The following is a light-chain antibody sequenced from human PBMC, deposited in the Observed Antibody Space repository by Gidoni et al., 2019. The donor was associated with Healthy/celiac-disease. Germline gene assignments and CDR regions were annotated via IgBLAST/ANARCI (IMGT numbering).Light chain of an antibody. Sequence: EIVFTQSPGTLSLSPGERATISCRSSQSVSSSYLAWYQQKPGQAPRLLIYGASSRATGIPDRFSGSGSGTDFTLTISRLEPEDFAVYYCQQYGSSPPVTFGPGTKVDIK. V-gene: IGKV3-20*01. J-gene: IGKJ3*01. CDR1: QSVSSSY. CDR2: GAS. CDR3: QQYGSSPPVT.